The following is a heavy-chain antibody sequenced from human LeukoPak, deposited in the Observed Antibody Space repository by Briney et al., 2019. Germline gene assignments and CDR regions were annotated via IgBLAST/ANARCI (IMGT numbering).Heavy chain of an antibody. D-gene: IGHD3-22*01. CDR2: MNPSGST. V-gene: IGHV4-34*01. CDR3: ARGRQDVTMIVVVMTAVSYYLDV. J-gene: IGHJ6*03. CDR1: GGTFSGYY. Sequence: PSETLSLTCAVYGGTFSGYYWTWIRQTPEKGVEWIGEMNPSGSTSYNPSLKRRVTISVDTSKNQFSLKLSSVTAADTAVYYCARGRQDVTMIVVVMTAVSYYLDVWGKGTTVTVS.